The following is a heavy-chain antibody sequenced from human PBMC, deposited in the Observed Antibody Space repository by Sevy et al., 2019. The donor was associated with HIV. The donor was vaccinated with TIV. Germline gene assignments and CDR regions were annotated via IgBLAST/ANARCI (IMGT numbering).Heavy chain of an antibody. CDR2: IYYSGST. J-gene: IGHJ6*02. V-gene: IGHV4-61*01. D-gene: IGHD1-26*01. Sequence: SETLSLTCTVSGGSVSSGSYYWSWIRQPPGKGLEWIGYIYYSGSTNYNPSLKSRVTISVDTSKNQFSLKLISVTAADTAVYYCARDYSGSYPYYYYYGMDVWGQGTTVTVSS. CDR3: ARDYSGSYPYYYYYGMDV. CDR1: GGSVSSGSYY.